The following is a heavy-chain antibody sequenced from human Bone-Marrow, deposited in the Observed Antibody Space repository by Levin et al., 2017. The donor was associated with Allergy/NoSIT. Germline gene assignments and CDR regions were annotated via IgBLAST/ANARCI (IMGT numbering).Heavy chain of an antibody. CDR3: ARGSYYDILTGYPKPPYDYDYYMDV. V-gene: IGHV7-4-1*02. Sequence: GESLKISCKASGYTFTSYAMNWVRQAPGQGLEWMGWINTNTGNPTYAQGFTGRFVFSLDTSVSTAYLQISSLKAEDTAVYYCARGSYYDILTGYPKPPYDYDYYMDVWGKGTTVTVSS. CDR1: GYTFTSYA. J-gene: IGHJ6*03. CDR2: INTNTGNP. D-gene: IGHD3-9*01.